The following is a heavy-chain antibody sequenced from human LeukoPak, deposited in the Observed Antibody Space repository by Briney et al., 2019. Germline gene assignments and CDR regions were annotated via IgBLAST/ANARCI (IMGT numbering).Heavy chain of an antibody. CDR1: GGSISSSSYY. V-gene: IGHV4-39*07. Sequence: TASETLSLTCTVSGGSISSSSYYWGWIRQPPGKGLEWIGSIYYSGSTYYNPSLKSRVTISVDTSKNQFSLKLSSVTAADTAVYYCARDRATTGTTQFDPWGQGTLVTVSS. CDR2: IYYSGST. D-gene: IGHD1-1*01. CDR3: ARDRATTGTTQFDP. J-gene: IGHJ5*02.